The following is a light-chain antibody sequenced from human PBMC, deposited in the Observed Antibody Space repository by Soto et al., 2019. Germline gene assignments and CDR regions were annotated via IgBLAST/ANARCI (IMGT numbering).Light chain of an antibody. Sequence: EIVFTQSPGTLSLSPGERATLSCRASQSVSSNLAWYQQKPGQAPRLLIYGASTRATGIPARFSGSGSGTDFTLTISDVEPEDFAVYYCHQRQSWPRTFGQVTKVDI. CDR1: QSVSSN. CDR3: HQRQSWPRT. J-gene: IGKJ1*01. V-gene: IGKV3-11*01. CDR2: GAS.